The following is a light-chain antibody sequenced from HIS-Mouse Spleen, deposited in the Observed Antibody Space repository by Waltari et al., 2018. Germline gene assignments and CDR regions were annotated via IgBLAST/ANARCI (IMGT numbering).Light chain of an antibody. CDR3: CSYAGSSTWV. Sequence: QSALTQPASVSGSPGQSITIPCPGTSRAVGSYNLVPWYQQHPGKAPKLMIYEGSKRPSGVSNRFSGSKSGNTASLTISGLQAEDEADYYCCSYAGSSTWVFGGGTKLTVL. CDR2: EGS. V-gene: IGLV2-23*01. CDR1: SRAVGSYNL. J-gene: IGLJ3*02.